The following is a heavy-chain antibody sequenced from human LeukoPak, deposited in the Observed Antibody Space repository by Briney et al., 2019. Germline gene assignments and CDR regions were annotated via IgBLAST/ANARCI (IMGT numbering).Heavy chain of an antibody. D-gene: IGHD3-10*01. CDR2: IYYSGST. CDR1: GGSISSYY. V-gene: IGHV4-59*08. Sequence: SETLSLTCTVSGGSISSYYWSWIRQPPGKGLEWIGYIYYSGSTNYNPSLKSRVTISVDTSKNQFSLKLSSVTAADTAVYYCARLWFGTNYGMDVWGQGTTVTVSS. CDR3: ARLWFGTNYGMDV. J-gene: IGHJ6*02.